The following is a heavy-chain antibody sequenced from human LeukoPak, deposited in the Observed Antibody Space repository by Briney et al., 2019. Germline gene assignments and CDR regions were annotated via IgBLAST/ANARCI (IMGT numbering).Heavy chain of an antibody. CDR2: INHSGST. V-gene: IGHV4-39*07. J-gene: IGHJ4*02. CDR1: GGSISSGGYY. D-gene: IGHD3-16*02. CDR3: ARGRYDYVWGSYLRYYFDY. Sequence: SETLSLTCTVSGGSISSGGYYWSWIRQPPGKGLEWIGEINHSGSTNYNPSLKSRVTISVDTSKNQFSLKLSSVTAADTAVYYCARGRYDYVWGSYLRYYFDYWGQGTLVTVSS.